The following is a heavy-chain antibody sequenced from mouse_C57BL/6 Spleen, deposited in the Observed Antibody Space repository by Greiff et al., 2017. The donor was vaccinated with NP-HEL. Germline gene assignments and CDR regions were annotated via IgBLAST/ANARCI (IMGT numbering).Heavy chain of an antibody. CDR2: IRGKGINYAT. Sequence: EVQLVESGGGLVQPKGSLKLSCAASGFSFNTYAMNWVRQAPGKGLEWVARIRGKGINYATYTAVSVKARFTISRDDSESMLYLQMNNLKTEDTARYYCVRLYDYDEGAGYAMVYWGQGTSVTVSS. V-gene: IGHV10-1*01. CDR3: VRLYDYDEGAGYAMVY. CDR1: GFSFNTYA. D-gene: IGHD2-4*01. J-gene: IGHJ4*01.